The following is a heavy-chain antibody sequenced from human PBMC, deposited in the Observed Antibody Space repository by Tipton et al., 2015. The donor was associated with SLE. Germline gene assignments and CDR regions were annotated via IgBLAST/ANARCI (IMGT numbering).Heavy chain of an antibody. CDR2: INHSGST. Sequence: TLSLTCAVYGGSFSDYYWSWIRQPPGKGLEWIGEINHSGSTNYNPSLKSRVTISVDTSKNQFSLKLSSVTAADTAVYYCARGSGGSSSDAFDIWGQGTMVTVSS. J-gene: IGHJ3*02. CDR1: GGSFSDYY. CDR3: ARGSGGSSSDAFDI. D-gene: IGHD6-6*01. V-gene: IGHV4-34*01.